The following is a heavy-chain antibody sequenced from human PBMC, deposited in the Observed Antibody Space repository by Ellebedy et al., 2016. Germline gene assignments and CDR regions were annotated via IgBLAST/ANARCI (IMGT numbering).Heavy chain of an antibody. D-gene: IGHD1-1*01. CDR1: GGSVSSAY. CDR2: VFHTGTT. CDR3: AKWNGDWNAYDV. V-gene: IGHV4-59*02. Sequence: SETLSLTCNVSGGSVSSAYWNWIRRPPGKGLEWIGYVFHTGTTNYSLSLKSRVTMSVDTSKSQFSLGLTSVTAADTAVYYCAKWNGDWNAYDVWGQGAMVTVSS. J-gene: IGHJ3*01.